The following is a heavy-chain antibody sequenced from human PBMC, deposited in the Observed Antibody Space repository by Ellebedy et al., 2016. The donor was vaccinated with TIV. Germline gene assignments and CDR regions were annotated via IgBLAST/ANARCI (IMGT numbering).Heavy chain of an antibody. V-gene: IGHV5-51*01. CDR2: IYPGDSDT. CDR3: ASAKYYGSGTYAHYLDY. CDR1: GYSFTNYW. J-gene: IGHJ4*02. Sequence: PGGSLRLSCKGSGYSFTNYWIGWVSQMPGKGLDWMGIIYPGDSDTRYSPSFQGQVTISADKSISTAYLQWSSLKASDTAMYYCASAKYYGSGTYAHYLDYWGQGTLVTVSS. D-gene: IGHD3-10*01.